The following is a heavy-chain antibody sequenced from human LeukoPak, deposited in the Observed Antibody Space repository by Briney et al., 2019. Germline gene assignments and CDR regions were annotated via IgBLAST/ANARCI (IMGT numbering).Heavy chain of an antibody. Sequence: GGSLRLSCAASGFTFSSYSMNWVRQAPGKGLEWISYISSASNTIYYADSVKGRFTISRDNAKNSVYLQMNSLRAEDTAMYYCARDGWFGDYNWFDPWGQGTLVTVYS. CDR1: GFTFSSYS. V-gene: IGHV3-48*01. CDR3: ARDGWFGDYNWFDP. D-gene: IGHD3-10*01. CDR2: ISSASNTI. J-gene: IGHJ5*02.